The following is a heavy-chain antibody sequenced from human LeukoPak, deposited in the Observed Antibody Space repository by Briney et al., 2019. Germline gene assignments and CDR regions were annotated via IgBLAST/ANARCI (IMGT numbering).Heavy chain of an antibody. CDR1: GFTFSSYS. Sequence: GGSLRLSCAASGFTFSSYSMNWVRQAPGKGLEWVSSISSSSSYIYYADSVKGRFTISRDNAKNSLYLQMNSLRAEDTAVYYCARDRVKGVYAFDIWGQGTMVTVSS. CDR2: ISSSSSYI. D-gene: IGHD3-10*01. J-gene: IGHJ3*02. CDR3: ARDRVKGVYAFDI. V-gene: IGHV3-21*01.